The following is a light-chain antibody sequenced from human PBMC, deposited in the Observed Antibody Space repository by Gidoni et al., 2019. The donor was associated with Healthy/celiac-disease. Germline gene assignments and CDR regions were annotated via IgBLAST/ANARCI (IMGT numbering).Light chain of an antibody. J-gene: IGKJ3*01. CDR3: QKYNSAPP. CDR1: QGISNY. Sequence: DIQMTQSPSSLSASVGDRVTITCRASQGISNYLSWYQQKPGKVPKLLIYAASTLQSGVPSRFSGSGSRTDFTLTISSLQPEDVATYYCQKYNSAPPFGPGTKVDIK. V-gene: IGKV1-27*01. CDR2: AAS.